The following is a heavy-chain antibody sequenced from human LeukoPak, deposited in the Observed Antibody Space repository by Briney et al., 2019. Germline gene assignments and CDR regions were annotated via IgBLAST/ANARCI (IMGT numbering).Heavy chain of an antibody. CDR1: GFTFSSYA. V-gene: IGHV3-30-3*01. J-gene: IGHJ4*02. Sequence: GGSLRLSCAASGFTFSSYAMHWVRQAPGKGLEWVAVISYDGGNKYYADSVKGRFTISRDNSKNTLYLQMNSLRAEDTAVYYCARDRRSIAVAGTLGDWGQGTLVTVSS. CDR3: ARDRRSIAVAGTLGD. CDR2: ISYDGGNK. D-gene: IGHD6-19*01.